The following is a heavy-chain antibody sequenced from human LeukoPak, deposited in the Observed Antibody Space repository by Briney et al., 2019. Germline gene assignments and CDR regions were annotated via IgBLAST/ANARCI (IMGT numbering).Heavy chain of an antibody. CDR1: GITFSSYS. CDR2: ISSSGSTE. V-gene: IGHV3-48*01. CDR3: ARGGLSIMGY. J-gene: IGHJ4*02. D-gene: IGHD2/OR15-2a*01. Sequence: GGSLRLSCGASGITFSSYSMNWVRQAPGKGLEWVSYISSSGSTEYYADSVKGRFTISRDNARNSLYLQMNSLRAEDTAVYFCARGGLSIMGYWGQGTLVTVSS.